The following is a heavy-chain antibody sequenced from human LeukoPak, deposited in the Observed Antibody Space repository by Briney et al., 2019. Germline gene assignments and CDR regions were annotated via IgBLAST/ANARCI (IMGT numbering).Heavy chain of an antibody. CDR3: ARSSGSYPTPYWYFDL. V-gene: IGHV1-24*01. D-gene: IGHD1-26*01. Sequence: ASVKVSCKASGGTFSSYAISWVRQAPGQGLEWMGGFDPEDGETIYAQKFQGRVTMTEDTSTDTAYMELSSLRSEDTAVYYCARSSGSYPTPYWYFDLWGRGTLVTVSS. CDR1: GGTFSSYA. CDR2: FDPEDGET. J-gene: IGHJ2*01.